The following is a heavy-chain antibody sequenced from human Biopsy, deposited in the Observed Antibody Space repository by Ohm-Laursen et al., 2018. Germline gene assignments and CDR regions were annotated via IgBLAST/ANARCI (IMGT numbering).Heavy chain of an antibody. V-gene: IGHV3-33*01. CDR1: GFNFGNYG. D-gene: IGHD4/OR15-4a*01. Sequence: TLSLTCAASGFNFGNYGMHWVSQAPGKGLEWVAVIWHDERNKQYADSVKGRVTISRDNSKSTLFLQMDSLRVDDTAVYHCARDPGQDGAIDFWGQGTLVTVSS. J-gene: IGHJ4*02. CDR2: IWHDERNK. CDR3: ARDPGQDGAIDF.